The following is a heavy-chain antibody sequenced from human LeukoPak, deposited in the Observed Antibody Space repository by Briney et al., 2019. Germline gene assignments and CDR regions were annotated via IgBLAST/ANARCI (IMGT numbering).Heavy chain of an antibody. CDR3: ARAYSSSSNIDY. V-gene: IGHV4-34*01. CDR1: GGSFSGYY. J-gene: IGHJ4*02. CDR2: INHSGST. D-gene: IGHD6-13*01. Sequence: PSETLSLTCAVYGGSFSGYYWSWIRQPPGKGLEWIGEINHSGSTNYNPSLKSRVTISVDTSKNQFSLKLSSVTAADTAVYYCARAYSSSSNIDYWGQGTLVTVSS.